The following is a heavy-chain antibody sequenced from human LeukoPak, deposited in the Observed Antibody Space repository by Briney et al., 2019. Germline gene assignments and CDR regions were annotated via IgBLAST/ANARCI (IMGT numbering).Heavy chain of an antibody. V-gene: IGHV4-61*02. D-gene: IGHD2-21*01. CDR3: ARGVFMTSGRYFYYMDL. CDR2: FYAGDT. J-gene: IGHJ6*03. CDR1: AASISSDNYY. Sequence: SETLSLTCTVSAASISSDNYYWNWIRQPAGRVLEWIGRFYAGDTKYNPSLNNRATVSVDTSKNQFSLTLSSVTAADTATYYCARGVFMTSGRYFYYMDLWGTGTTVTVSS.